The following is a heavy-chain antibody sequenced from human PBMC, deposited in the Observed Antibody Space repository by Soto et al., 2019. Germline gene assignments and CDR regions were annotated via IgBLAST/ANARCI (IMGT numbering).Heavy chain of an antibody. CDR3: ARDNGNYDLDY. CDR1: GAYMRGHY. J-gene: IGHJ4*02. D-gene: IGHD1-7*01. Sequence: TSETLSLTCTVSGAYMRGHYWSWIRQPPGQGLEWIGYIYYSGSSSYNPSLKSRVTISLDTSKSQFSLKLSSVTAADTAFYYCARDNGNYDLDYWGQGTLVTVSS. V-gene: IGHV4-59*11. CDR2: IYYSGSS.